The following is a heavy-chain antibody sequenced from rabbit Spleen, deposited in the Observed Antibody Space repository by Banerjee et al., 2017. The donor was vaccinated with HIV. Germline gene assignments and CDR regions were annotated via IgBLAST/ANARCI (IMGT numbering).Heavy chain of an antibody. Sequence: QSLEESGGDLVKPGASLTLTCKASGFSFSSNWICWVRQAPGKGLEWIACIDTSDGDTDYANWPKGRFTISKTSSTTVTLQMTSLTAADTATYFCARLGHADYPYAYGLKLWGPGTLVTV. CDR3: ARLGHADYPYAYGLKL. D-gene: IGHD6-1*01. J-gene: IGHJ4*01. V-gene: IGHV1S40*01. CDR2: IDTSDGDT. CDR1: GFSFSSNW.